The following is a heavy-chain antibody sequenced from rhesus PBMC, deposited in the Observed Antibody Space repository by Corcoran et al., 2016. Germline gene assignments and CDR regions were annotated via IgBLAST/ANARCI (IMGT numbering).Heavy chain of an antibody. CDR2: SYGSGRST. Sequence: QVQLQESGPGLVKHLETLSLTCAVSGGSISSNSWSWIRQAQGKGLEVIGYSYGSGRSTNYNPSLKSRVTLSVETSKNQLSLKRSSVTAADTAVYYCARLGGRGWDPFDYWGQVVLVTVSS. J-gene: IGHJ4*01. D-gene: IGHD2-39*02. V-gene: IGHV4S11*01. CDR3: ARLGGRGWDPFDY. CDR1: GGSISSNS.